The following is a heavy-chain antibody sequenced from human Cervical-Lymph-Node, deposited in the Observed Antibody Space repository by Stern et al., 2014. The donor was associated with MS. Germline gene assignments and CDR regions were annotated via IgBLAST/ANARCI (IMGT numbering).Heavy chain of an antibody. CDR3: AKGFHFDSSSSNDYYFDY. D-gene: IGHD3-22*01. J-gene: IGHJ4*02. Sequence: VQLVQSGGGLVQPGRSLRLSCAASGFTFDDYAMHWVRQTPGKGLEWVSGISWNSGSIGYADSVKGRFTISRDNAKNSLYLQMNSLKAEDTALYYCAKGFHFDSSSSNDYYFDYWGQGTLVTVSS. CDR1: GFTFDDYA. V-gene: IGHV3-9*01. CDR2: ISWNSGSI.